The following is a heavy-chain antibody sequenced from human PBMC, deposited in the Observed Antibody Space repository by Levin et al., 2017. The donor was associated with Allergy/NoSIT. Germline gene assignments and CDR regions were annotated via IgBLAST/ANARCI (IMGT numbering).Heavy chain of an antibody. D-gene: IGHD3/OR15-3a*01. J-gene: IGHJ4*02. CDR1: EYSFASYW. CDR3: ARWRTGYPQYYFDY. CDR2: IYPGDSDI. V-gene: IGHV5-51*01. Sequence: KVSCKTSEYSFASYWIGWVRQMPGKGLEWMGSIYPGDSDITYSPSFQGQVTLPADKSLNTPYLQWSSLKASDTAIYYCARWRTGYPQYYFDYWGQGTLVTVSS.